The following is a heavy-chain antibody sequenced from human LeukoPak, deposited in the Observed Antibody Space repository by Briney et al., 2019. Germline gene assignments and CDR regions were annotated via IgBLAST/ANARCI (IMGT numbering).Heavy chain of an antibody. CDR1: EFTFSSYS. D-gene: IGHD3-22*01. CDR2: ISRSGSVI. CDR3: ARDTMPTDSSGYSYYYGMDV. Sequence: GGSLRLSCAASEFTFSSYSMNWVRQAPGKGLEWVSYISRSGSVIYYADSVKGRFTISRDNAKNSLYLQMNSLRAEDTAVYYCARDTMPTDSSGYSYYYGMDVWGQGTTVTVSS. V-gene: IGHV3-48*04. J-gene: IGHJ6*02.